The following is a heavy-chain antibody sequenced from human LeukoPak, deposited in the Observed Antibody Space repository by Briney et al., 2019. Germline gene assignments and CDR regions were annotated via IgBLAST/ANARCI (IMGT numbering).Heavy chain of an antibody. CDR3: ARGIQLWFQDY. J-gene: IGHJ4*02. V-gene: IGHV4-59*12. CDR1: GGSISSYY. Sequence: SETLSLTCTVSGGSISSYYWSWIRQPPGKGLEWIGYIYYSGSTNYNPSLKSRVTISVDTSKNQFSLKLSSVTAADTAVYYCARGIQLWFQDYWGQGTLVTVSS. D-gene: IGHD5-18*01. CDR2: IYYSGST.